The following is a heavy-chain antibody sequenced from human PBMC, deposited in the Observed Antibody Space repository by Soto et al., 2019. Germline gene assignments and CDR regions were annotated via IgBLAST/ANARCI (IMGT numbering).Heavy chain of an antibody. D-gene: IGHD3-22*01. CDR1: GFTFRSYA. Sequence: EVQLLDSGGGLVQPGGSLRLSCAASGFTFRSYALSWVRQAPGKGLEWVSTVSDTGISTYYAGSVTGRFTISRDNSRNTVYLQMNSLRAEGTAVYYCAKSYFDSSGFDSWGLGTLVTVSS. CDR2: VSDTGIST. V-gene: IGHV3-23*01. CDR3: AKSYFDSSGFDS. J-gene: IGHJ5*01.